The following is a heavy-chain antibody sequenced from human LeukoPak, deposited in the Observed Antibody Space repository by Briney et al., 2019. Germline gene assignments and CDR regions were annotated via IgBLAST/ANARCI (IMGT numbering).Heavy chain of an antibody. D-gene: IGHD6-19*01. CDR3: ARVRHGSGWDLFFDY. CDR1: GASLSDYY. V-gene: IGHV4-59*01. J-gene: IGHJ4*02. Sequence: PSETLSLSCSVSGASLSDYYWSWLRQPPGKGLEWIGHIYDSGNTYYNPSFKSRVIILEDTSKNQFSLSLTSVTAADTAVYYCARVRHGSGWDLFFDYWGQGAPATVS. CDR2: IYDSGNT.